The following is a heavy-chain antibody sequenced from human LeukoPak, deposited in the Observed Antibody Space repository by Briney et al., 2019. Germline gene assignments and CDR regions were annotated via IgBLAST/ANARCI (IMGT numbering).Heavy chain of an antibody. CDR2: ISGSGNST. J-gene: IGHJ4*02. V-gene: IGHV3-23*01. D-gene: IGHD3-3*01. CDR1: GFTFSSYA. Sequence: GGSLRLSCAASGFTFSSYAMSWVRQAPGKGLEWVSAISGSGNSTYYADSVKGRFTISRDNSKNTLYLQKNSLRAEDTAVYYCAKQPQPLYYDFWSGYYNLFDYWGQGTLVTVSS. CDR3: AKQPQPLYYDFWSGYYNLFDY.